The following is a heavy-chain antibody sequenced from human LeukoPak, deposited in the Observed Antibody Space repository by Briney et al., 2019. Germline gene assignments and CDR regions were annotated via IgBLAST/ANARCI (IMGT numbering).Heavy chain of an antibody. V-gene: IGHV3-7*05. Sequence: GGSLRLSCAVSGFSFSAYWMSWVRQAPGKGLQWVANIKQDGSEKYYVDSVKGRFTISRDNAKNSLYLQMNSLRAEDTAVYYCTRDRSGQDWGQGTLVTVSS. CDR3: TRDRSGQD. D-gene: IGHD1-1*01. CDR1: GFSFSAYW. J-gene: IGHJ4*02. CDR2: IKQDGSEK.